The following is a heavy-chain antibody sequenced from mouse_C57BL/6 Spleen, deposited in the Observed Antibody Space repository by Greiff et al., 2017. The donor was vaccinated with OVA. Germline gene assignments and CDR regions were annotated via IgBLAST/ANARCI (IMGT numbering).Heavy chain of an antibody. CDR1: GFSLTSYG. V-gene: IGHV2-6-1*01. CDR2: IWSDGST. CDR3: ARHGGIYYYAMDY. J-gene: IGHJ4*01. Sequence: VQVVESGPGLVAPSQSLSITCTVSGFSLTSYGVHWVRQPPGKGLEWLVVIWSDGSTTYNSALKSRLSISKDNSKSQVFLKMNSLQTDDTAMYYCARHGGIYYYAMDYWGQGTSVTVSS.